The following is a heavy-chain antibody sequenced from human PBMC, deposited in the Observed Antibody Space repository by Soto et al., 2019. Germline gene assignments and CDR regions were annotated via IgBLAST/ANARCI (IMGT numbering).Heavy chain of an antibody. CDR2: IYYRGTT. D-gene: IGHD2-2*01. Sequence: QVQLQESGPGLVKPSETLSLTCSVSGVSTSNHYWTWIRKPPGQGPEWIGCIYYRGTTNYNASFNIRVTISVATSKNHSSLKLTSVTTADTAVYYCSRGGGSPYHDHEFDYWGQGILVTVSS. CDR3: SRGGGSPYHDHEFDY. J-gene: IGHJ4*02. V-gene: IGHV4-59*11. CDR1: GVSTSNHY.